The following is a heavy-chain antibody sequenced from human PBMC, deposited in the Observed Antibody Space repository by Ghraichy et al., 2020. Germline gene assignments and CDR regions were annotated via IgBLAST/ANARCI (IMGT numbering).Heavy chain of an antibody. D-gene: IGHD3-3*01. J-gene: IGHJ6*03. CDR3: ARGESTYYDFWSGYYYYYYMDV. CDR1: GGSISSYY. Sequence: SETLSLTCTVSGGSISSYYWSWIRQPPGKGLEWIGYIYYSGSTNYNPSLKSRVTISVDTSKNQFSLKLSSVTAADTAVYYCARGESTYYDFWSGYYYYYYMDVWGKGTTVTVSS. V-gene: IGHV4-59*01. CDR2: IYYSGST.